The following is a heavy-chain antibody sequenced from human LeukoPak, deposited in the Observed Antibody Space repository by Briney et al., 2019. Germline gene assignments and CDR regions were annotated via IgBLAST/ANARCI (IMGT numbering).Heavy chain of an antibody. CDR2: IYYSGST. V-gene: IGHV4-39*07. CDR3: ARVNVYDFQTDNWFDP. CDR1: GGSISSSSYY. Sequence: KPSETLSLTCTVSGGSISSSSYYWGWIRQPPGKGLEWIGSIYYSGSTYYNPSLKSRVTISVDTSKNHLSLKLSSVTAADTAVYYCARVNVYDFQTDNWFDPWGQGTLVTVSS. D-gene: IGHD3-3*01. J-gene: IGHJ5*02.